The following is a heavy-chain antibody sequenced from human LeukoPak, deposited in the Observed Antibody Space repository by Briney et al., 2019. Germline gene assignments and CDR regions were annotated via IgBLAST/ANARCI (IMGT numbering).Heavy chain of an antibody. V-gene: IGHV3-48*02. J-gene: IGHJ4*02. CDR2: ISSSSGSI. CDR1: GFTFSSYS. CDR3: AACITTLGTLDY. D-gene: IGHD6-13*01. Sequence: GGSLRLACAASGFTFSSYSMNWVRQAPGKGLEWVSYISSSSGSIYYADSVKGRFTISRDNAKNSLYLQMNSLRDEDTAVYYCAACITTLGTLDYWGQGTLATVSS.